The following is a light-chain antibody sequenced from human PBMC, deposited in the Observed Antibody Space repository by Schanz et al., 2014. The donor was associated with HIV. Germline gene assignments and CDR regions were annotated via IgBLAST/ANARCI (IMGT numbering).Light chain of an antibody. CDR1: QSISSTY. Sequence: EGVLTQSPGSLSFSPGERATLSCRASQSISSTYLAWYQQRPGQAPRLVIFGASNKAAGFSHRFSGSGSGADFTLTINTLEREDFAVYYCLKYGDPPYPFGQGTRLEIK. CDR2: GAS. CDR3: LKYGDPPYP. V-gene: IGKV3-20*01. J-gene: IGKJ2*01.